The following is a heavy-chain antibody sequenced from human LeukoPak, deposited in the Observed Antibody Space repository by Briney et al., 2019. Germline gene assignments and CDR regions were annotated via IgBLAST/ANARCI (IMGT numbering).Heavy chain of an antibody. D-gene: IGHD5-12*01. CDR3: ARGVDIVATIRD. CDR2: IFYSGST. CDR1: GGSISSYY. V-gene: IGHV4-39*07. J-gene: IGHJ4*02. Sequence: SETLSLTCTVSGGSISSYYWDWLRQPPGKGLEWIGNIFYSGSTYYNPSLKSRVTISVDTSKNQFSLKLSSVTAADTAVYYCARGVDIVATIRDWGQGTLVTVSS.